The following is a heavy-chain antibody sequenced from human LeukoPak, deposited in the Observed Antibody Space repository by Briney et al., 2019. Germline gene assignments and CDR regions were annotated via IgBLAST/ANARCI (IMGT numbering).Heavy chain of an antibody. D-gene: IGHD6-19*01. Sequence: PGGSLRLSCAASGFTFSSYSMNWVRQAPGKGLEWVSSISSSSSYIYYADSVKGRFTISRDNAKNSLYLQMNSLRPEDTALYYCAKDRHGYSSGWTDYWGQGTLVTVSS. V-gene: IGHV3-21*04. CDR1: GFTFSSYS. CDR2: ISSSSSYI. J-gene: IGHJ4*02. CDR3: AKDRHGYSSGWTDY.